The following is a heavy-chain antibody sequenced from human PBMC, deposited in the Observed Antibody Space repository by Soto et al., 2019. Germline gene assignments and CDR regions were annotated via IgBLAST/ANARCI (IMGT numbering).Heavy chain of an antibody. CDR1: GFTFSSYD. D-gene: IGHD3-10*01. CDR2: IGTAGDT. V-gene: IGHV3-13*01. J-gene: IGHJ4*02. CDR3: ARETSGGSGSYYAFDY. Sequence: EVQLVESGGGLVQPGGSLRLSGAASGFTFSSYDMHWVRQATGKGLEWVSAIGTAGDTYYPCSVKGRFTISRENAKNSLYLQMTSLRAEDTAVYYCARETSGGSGSYYAFDYWGQGTLVTVSS.